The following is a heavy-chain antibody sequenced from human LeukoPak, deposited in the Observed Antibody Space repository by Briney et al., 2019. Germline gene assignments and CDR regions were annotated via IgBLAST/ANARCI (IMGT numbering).Heavy chain of an antibody. CDR3: ARDSSGYYNFDY. CDR1: GGSISSGDYY. D-gene: IGHD3-22*01. V-gene: IGHV4-30-4*01. CDR2: VYYSGST. J-gene: IGHJ4*02. Sequence: PSETLSLTCTVSGGSISSGDYYWSWIRQPPGKGLEWIGYVYYSGSTYYNPSLKSRVTISVDTSKNQFSLKLSSVTAADTAVYYCARDSSGYYNFDYWGQGTLVTVSS.